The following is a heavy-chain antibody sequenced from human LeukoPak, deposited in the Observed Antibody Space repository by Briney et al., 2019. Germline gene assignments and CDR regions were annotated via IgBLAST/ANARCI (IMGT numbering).Heavy chain of an antibody. D-gene: IGHD3-10*01. J-gene: IGHJ6*02. V-gene: IGHV4-39*01. CDR3: ARHDLVRGVITESMDV. CDR1: GGSISSSSYY. CDR2: IYYSGST. Sequence: PSETLSLTCTVSGGSISSSSYYWGWIRQPPGKGLEWIGSIYYSGSTYYNPSLKSRVTISVGTSKNQFSLKLSSVTAADTAVYYCARHDLVRGVITESMDVWGQGTTVTVSS.